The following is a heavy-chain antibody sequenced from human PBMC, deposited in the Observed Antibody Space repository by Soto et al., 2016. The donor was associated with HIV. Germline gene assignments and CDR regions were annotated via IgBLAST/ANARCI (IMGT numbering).Heavy chain of an antibody. CDR1: GYTFTGYY. V-gene: IGHV1-2*02. CDR2: IDPKSGGT. J-gene: IGHJ3*02. Sequence: QVQLVQSGAEVKKPGASVKVSCKASGYTFTGYYIHWVRQAPGQGLEWMGWIDPKSGGTNFAQKFQGRVTMTRDTSVGTAYMELSSLRSDDTAVFWCARDQMGATTVGFDIWGQGTMVTVSS. CDR3: ARDQMGATTVGFDI. D-gene: IGHD1-26*01.